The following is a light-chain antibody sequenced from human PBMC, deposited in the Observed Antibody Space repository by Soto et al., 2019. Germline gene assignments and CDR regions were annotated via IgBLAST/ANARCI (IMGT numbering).Light chain of an antibody. Sequence: SVMTKSPRTLSLSTGARATLSCRASQSVSSYLAWYQQKPGQAPRLLISDASDRATGIPDRFSGGGSGTDFTLTISRLAPEDFAVYYCQQYEDSPVTFGQGTKVDIK. CDR2: DAS. J-gene: IGKJ1*01. V-gene: IGKV3-20*01. CDR3: QQYEDSPVT. CDR1: QSVSSY.